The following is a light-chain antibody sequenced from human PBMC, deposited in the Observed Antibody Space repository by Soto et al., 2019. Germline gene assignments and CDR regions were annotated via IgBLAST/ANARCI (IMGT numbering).Light chain of an antibody. V-gene: IGKV3-11*01. CDR3: QQRSNWPPGYT. J-gene: IGKJ2*01. CDR2: DAS. Sequence: PGERATLSCRASQSVSSYLAWYQQKPGQAPRLLIYDASNRATGIPARFSGSGSGADFTLTISSLEPEDFAVYYCQQRSNWPPGYTFGQGTKLEIK. CDR1: QSVSSY.